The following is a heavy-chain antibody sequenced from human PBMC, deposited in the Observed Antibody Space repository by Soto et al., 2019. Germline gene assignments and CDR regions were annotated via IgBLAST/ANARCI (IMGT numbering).Heavy chain of an antibody. D-gene: IGHD6-19*01. CDR1: GFNFKKFA. Sequence: EVQLLESGGSVVQPGGSLRLSCVASGFNFKKFAMSWVRKAPGEGLEWVSGISCCGGSTSYADSVKGRFSIARDDSTNTLSLQMNNLRVEDTAQYYCAKADGEQWLLPHLDKWGQGTLVTVS. CDR3: AKADGEQWLLPHLDK. V-gene: IGHV3-23*01. CDR2: ISCCGGST. J-gene: IGHJ4*02.